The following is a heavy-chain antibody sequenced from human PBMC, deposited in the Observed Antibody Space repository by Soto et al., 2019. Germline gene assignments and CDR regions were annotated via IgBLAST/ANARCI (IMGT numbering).Heavy chain of an antibody. D-gene: IGHD3-3*01. CDR2: VRGDFVTT. CDR1: GFTFSDHA. V-gene: IGHV3-23*01. J-gene: IGHJ4*02. CDR3: VKEGKMGVEGFDF. Sequence: EVQLLESGGGLVQPGGSLRLSCATSGFTFSDHAMHWVRQAPGEGLEWVSGVRGDFVTTPYADSVKGRFSISRNNSNNTLYRQMNSLRAEEAAKYYCVKEGKMGVEGFDFWGQGTLVTVSS.